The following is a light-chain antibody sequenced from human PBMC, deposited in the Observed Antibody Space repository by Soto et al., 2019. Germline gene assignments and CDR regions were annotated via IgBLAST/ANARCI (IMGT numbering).Light chain of an antibody. V-gene: IGKV3-20*01. Sequence: EIVLTQSPVPLSLSTGERATLSCRASQSVGYHLAWYQQKPGQAPRLLIYDASNRATGIPARFSGSGSGTDFTLTISRLEPEDFAVFYCQHYDSLPITFGQGTRLEI. CDR2: DAS. J-gene: IGKJ5*01. CDR1: QSVGYH. CDR3: QHYDSLPIT.